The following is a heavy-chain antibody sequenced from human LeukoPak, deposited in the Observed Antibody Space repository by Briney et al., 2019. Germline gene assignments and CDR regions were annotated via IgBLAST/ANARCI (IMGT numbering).Heavy chain of an antibody. D-gene: IGHD5-18*01. V-gene: IGHV4-59*01. J-gene: IGHJ5*02. CDR1: GASISTYY. Sequence: SETLSLTCTVSGASISTYYWSWIRQPPGKGLEWIGYIYHTGSTNYNPSLKSRVTISVDTSKNQFSLKLSSVTAADTAVYYCARGRDTAMTWGQGTLVTGSS. CDR3: ARGRDTAMT. CDR2: IYHTGST.